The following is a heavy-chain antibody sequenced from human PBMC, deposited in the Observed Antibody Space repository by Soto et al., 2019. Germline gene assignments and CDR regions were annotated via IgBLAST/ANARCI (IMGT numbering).Heavy chain of an antibody. CDR2: IWYDGSNK. J-gene: IGHJ4*02. D-gene: IGHD5-12*01. CDR1: GFTFSSYG. V-gene: IGHV3-33*01. CDR3: AREGKVIVATIRPYSFDY. Sequence: QVQLVKSGGGVVQPGRSLRLSCAASGFTFSSYGMHWVRQAPGKGLEWVAVIWYDGSNKYYADSVKGRFTISRDNSKKTLYMEMISLRAEDTAVYYCAREGKVIVATIRPYSFDYWGQGPLVTVSS.